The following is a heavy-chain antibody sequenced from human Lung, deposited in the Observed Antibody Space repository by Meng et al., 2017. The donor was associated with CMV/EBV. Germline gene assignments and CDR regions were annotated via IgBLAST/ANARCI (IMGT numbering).Heavy chain of an antibody. CDR3: ARDSSAVHNWLDS. J-gene: IGHJ5*01. CDR1: GFTFSDYY. V-gene: IGHV3-11*04. CDR2: ISSSGSIT. Sequence: ASGFTFSDYYMTWNRQAPGKGLEWVSYISSSGSITKYLDSLKGRFTISRDNAKNSLFLQMNSLTVEDTAVYYCARDSSAVHNWLDSWGQGTLVTVSS. D-gene: IGHD1-26*01.